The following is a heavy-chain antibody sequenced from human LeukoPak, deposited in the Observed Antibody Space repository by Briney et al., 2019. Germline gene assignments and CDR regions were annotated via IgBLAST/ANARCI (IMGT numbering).Heavy chain of an antibody. Sequence: GGSLRLSCAASGFTFSSYAMSWVRQAPGEGLEWVAVISYDGGNKYYADSVKGRFTISRDNSKNTLYLQMNSLRSDDTAVYYCAKDYYDFWSGGYYYYYGMDVWGQGTTVTVSS. V-gene: IGHV3-30*18. J-gene: IGHJ6*02. CDR3: AKDYYDFWSGGYYYYYGMDV. CDR1: GFTFSSYA. D-gene: IGHD3-3*01. CDR2: ISYDGGNK.